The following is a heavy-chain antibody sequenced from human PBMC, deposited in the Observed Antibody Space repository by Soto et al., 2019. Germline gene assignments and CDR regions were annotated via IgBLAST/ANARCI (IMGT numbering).Heavy chain of an antibody. J-gene: IGHJ6*02. V-gene: IGHV3-11*01. CDR1: GFTFSDYY. D-gene: IGHD4-4*01. CDR2: ISSSGSTI. CDR3: ARGEVLVNYPLTWYYYGMDV. Sequence: GGSLRLSCAASGFTFSDYYMSWIRPAPGKGLEWVSYISSSGSTIYYADSVKGRFTISRDNAKNSLYLQMNSLRAEDTAVYYCARGEVLVNYPLTWYYYGMDVWGQGTTVTVSS.